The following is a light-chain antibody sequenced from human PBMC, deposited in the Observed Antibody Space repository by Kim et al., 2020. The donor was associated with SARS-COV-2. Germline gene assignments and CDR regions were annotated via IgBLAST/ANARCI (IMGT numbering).Light chain of an antibody. Sequence: ASVGDTVTITCRASQNISAYLNWYQQKPGKAPKLLIYAASTLQSGVPSKFSGSGSGTEFTLTISSLQLEDFATYYCQQCYSYPGTFGQGTKVDIK. CDR1: QNISAY. J-gene: IGKJ1*01. CDR2: AAS. V-gene: IGKV1-39*01. CDR3: QQCYSYPGT.